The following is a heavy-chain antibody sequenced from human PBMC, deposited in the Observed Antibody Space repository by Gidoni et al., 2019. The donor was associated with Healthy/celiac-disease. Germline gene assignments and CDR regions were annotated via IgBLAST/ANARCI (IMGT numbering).Heavy chain of an antibody. V-gene: IGHV3-7*01. CDR3: ARSGPIRDDFWSGSALDY. D-gene: IGHD3-3*01. Sequence: EVQLVESGGGLVQPGGSLRHSCAASGSPFSSSWMSWVRQAPGKGLEWVANIKQDGSEKYYVDSVKGRFTISRDNAKNSLYLQMNSLRAEDTAVYYCARSGPIRDDFWSGSALDYWGQGTLVTVSS. J-gene: IGHJ4*02. CDR1: GSPFSSSW. CDR2: IKQDGSEK.